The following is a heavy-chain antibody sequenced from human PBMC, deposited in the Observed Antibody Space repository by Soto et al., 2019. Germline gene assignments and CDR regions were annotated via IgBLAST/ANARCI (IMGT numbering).Heavy chain of an antibody. CDR2: INHSGST. J-gene: IGHJ4*02. V-gene: IGHV4-34*01. CDR1: GGSFSGYY. D-gene: IGHD5-12*01. Sequence: SETLSLTCAVYGGSFSGYYWSWIRQPPGKGLEWIGEINHSGSTNYNPSLKSRVTISVDTSKNQFSLKLSSVTAADTAVYYCARVYSGYDFDYWGQGTLVTVSS. CDR3: ARVYSGYDFDY.